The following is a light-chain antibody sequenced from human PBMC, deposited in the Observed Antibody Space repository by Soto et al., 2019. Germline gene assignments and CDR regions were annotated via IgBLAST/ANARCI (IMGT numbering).Light chain of an antibody. V-gene: IGKV3-20*01. CDR3: QQYVNSPGT. J-gene: IGKJ1*01. Sequence: EIVLTQSPGTLSLSPGERATLSCGASQIVNSDYFAWFQLKPGQAPRLLIYGASRRATGIPDRFSGSGSGTHFTLTINRLEPEDFAMYYCQQYVNSPGTFGQGSRIEIK. CDR2: GAS. CDR1: QIVNSDY.